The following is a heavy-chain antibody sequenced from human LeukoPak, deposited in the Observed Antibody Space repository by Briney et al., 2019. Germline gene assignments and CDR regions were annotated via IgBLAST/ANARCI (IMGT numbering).Heavy chain of an antibody. J-gene: IGHJ6*03. V-gene: IGHV5-51*01. CDR1: GYSFTSYW. Sequence: GESLKISCKGSGYSFTSYWIGWVRQMPGKGLEWMGITYPGDSDTRYSPSFQGQVTISADKSISTAYLQWSSLKASDTAMYYCARMGASSSSDYYYYYYMDVWGKGTTVTVSS. D-gene: IGHD6-6*01. CDR2: TYPGDSDT. CDR3: ARMGASSSSDYYYYYYMDV.